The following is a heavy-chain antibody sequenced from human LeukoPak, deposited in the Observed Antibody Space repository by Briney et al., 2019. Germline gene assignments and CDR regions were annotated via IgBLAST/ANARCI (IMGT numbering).Heavy chain of an antibody. D-gene: IGHD3-3*01. V-gene: IGHV4-31*03. CDR2: INYSGST. Sequence: SQTLSLTCTVSGGSISSGGHYWSWIRQRPGKGLEWIGYINYSGSTYYNPSLKSRVSIPLDTSQNHFSLRLSSVTAADTAVYYCARDEAIFGAGYYYGMDVGGQGTTVTVSS. J-gene: IGHJ6*02. CDR3: ARDEAIFGAGYYYGMDV. CDR1: GGSISSGGHY.